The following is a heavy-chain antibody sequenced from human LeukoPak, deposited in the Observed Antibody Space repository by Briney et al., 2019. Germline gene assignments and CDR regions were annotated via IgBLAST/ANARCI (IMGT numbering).Heavy chain of an antibody. J-gene: IGHJ4*02. Sequence: PGGSLRLSCAASGFTFSDYYMSWIRQAPGKGLEWVSYISGLISFTKYADSVKGRFTISRDNAKNSLYLQISSLRAEDTAVYYCARWFGSGSYYGYWGQGTLVTVSS. V-gene: IGHV3-11*03. CDR2: ISGLISFT. CDR1: GFTFSDYY. CDR3: ARWFGSGSYYGY. D-gene: IGHD3-10*01.